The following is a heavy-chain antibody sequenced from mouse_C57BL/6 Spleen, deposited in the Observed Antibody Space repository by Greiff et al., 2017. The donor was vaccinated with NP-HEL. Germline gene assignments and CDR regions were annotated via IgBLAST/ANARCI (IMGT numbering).Heavy chain of an antibody. V-gene: IGHV5-9-1*02. CDR3: TRGLYDYDVGYFDV. CDR2: ISSGGDYI. CDR1: GFTFSSYA. Sequence: DVMLVESGEGLVKPGGSLKLSCAASGFTFSSYAMSWVRQTPEKRLEWVAYISSGGDYIYYADTVKGRFTISRDNARNTLYLQMSSLKSEDTAMYYCTRGLYDYDVGYFDVWGTGTTVTVSS. J-gene: IGHJ1*03. D-gene: IGHD2-4*01.